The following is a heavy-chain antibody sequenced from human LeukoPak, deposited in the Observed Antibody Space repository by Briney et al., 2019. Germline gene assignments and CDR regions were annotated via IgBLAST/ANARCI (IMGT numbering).Heavy chain of an antibody. V-gene: IGHV3-23*01. J-gene: IGHJ3*02. Sequence: PGGSLRLSCAASGFTFSSYSMNWVRQAPGKGLDWVSAISCSGGSTYYADSVEGRFTISRDNSKNALYLQMNSLRAEDTAVYYCAKPYRITVRGAGVHPHYDAFDIWGQGTMVTVSS. CDR1: GFTFSSYS. D-gene: IGHD3-10*01. CDR3: AKPYRITVRGAGVHPHYDAFDI. CDR2: ISCSGGST.